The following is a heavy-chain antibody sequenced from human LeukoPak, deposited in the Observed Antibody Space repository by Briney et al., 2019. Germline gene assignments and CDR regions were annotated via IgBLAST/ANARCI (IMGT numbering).Heavy chain of an antibody. D-gene: IGHD1-26*01. CDR1: GFTFSTYT. V-gene: IGHV3-21*01. Sequence: GGSLRLSCAVSGFTFSTYTMNWVRQAPGKGLEWVSSISSSSNYIYYADSVRGRFTISRDNAKNSLSLQMNSLRAEDTAVYYCAREELGYCFDYWGQGTLVTVSS. CDR2: ISSSSNYI. J-gene: IGHJ4*02. CDR3: AREELGYCFDY.